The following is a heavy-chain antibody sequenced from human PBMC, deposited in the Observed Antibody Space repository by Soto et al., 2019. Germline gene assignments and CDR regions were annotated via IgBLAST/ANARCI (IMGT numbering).Heavy chain of an antibody. Sequence: QVQLQESGPGLVKPSETLSLTCTVSGGSISSYYWSWIRQPPGKGLEWIGYIYYSGSTNYNPPLKSRVTISVDTSKNQFSLKLSSVTAADTAVYYCARSRPNYYYYYGMDVWGQGTTVTVSS. V-gene: IGHV4-59*01. J-gene: IGHJ6*02. CDR3: ARSRPNYYYYYGMDV. CDR1: GGSISSYY. CDR2: IYYSGST.